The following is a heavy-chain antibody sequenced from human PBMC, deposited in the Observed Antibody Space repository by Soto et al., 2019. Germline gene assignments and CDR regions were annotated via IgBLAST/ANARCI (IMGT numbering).Heavy chain of an antibody. CDR1: VGSISSSSYY. J-gene: IGHJ2*01. CDR2: IYYSGST. D-gene: IGHD2-21*02. CDR3: ARRRHCGGDCYATNWYFDL. V-gene: IGHV4-39*01. Sequence: SETLCITCTFSVGSISSSSYYWGWIRQPPGKGREWIGSIYYSGSTYYNPSLKSRVTISVDTSKNQFSLKLSSVTAADTAVYYCARRRHCGGDCYATNWYFDLWGRGTLVTVSS.